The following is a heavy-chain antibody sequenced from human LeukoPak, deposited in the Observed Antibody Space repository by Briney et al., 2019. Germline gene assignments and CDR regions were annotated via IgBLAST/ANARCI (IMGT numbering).Heavy chain of an antibody. D-gene: IGHD2-2*01. CDR1: GYTFTSYG. J-gene: IGHJ4*02. CDR2: ISAYNGNT. Sequence: ASVKVSCNASGYTFTSYGISWVRQAPGQGLEWMGWISAYNGNTNYAQKLQGRVTMTTDTSTSTAYMELRSLRSDDTAVYYCARDKVVPAAKRPNDYWGQGTLVTVSS. V-gene: IGHV1-18*01. CDR3: ARDKVVPAAKRPNDY.